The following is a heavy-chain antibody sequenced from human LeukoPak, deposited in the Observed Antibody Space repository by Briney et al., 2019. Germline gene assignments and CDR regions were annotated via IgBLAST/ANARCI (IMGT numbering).Heavy chain of an antibody. CDR2: ISGSGGST. CDR3: AKDLGQQFNPYGGDAFDI. CDR1: GFTFSSYA. J-gene: IGHJ3*02. V-gene: IGHV3-23*01. Sequence: GGSLRLSCAASGFTFSSYAMSWVRQAPGKGLEWVSAISGSGGSTYYADSVKGRFTISRDNSKNTLYLQMNSLRAEDTAVYYCAKDLGQQFNPYGGDAFDIWGQGTMVTVSS. D-gene: IGHD6-13*01.